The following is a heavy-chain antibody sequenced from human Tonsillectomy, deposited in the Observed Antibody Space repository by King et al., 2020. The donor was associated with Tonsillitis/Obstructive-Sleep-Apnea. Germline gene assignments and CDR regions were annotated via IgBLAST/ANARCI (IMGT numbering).Heavy chain of an antibody. CDR1: GLTFSSYG. CDR3: ARDQYDYVWGSYRYTGDFDY. J-gene: IGHJ4*02. D-gene: IGHD3-16*02. CDR2: IWYDGSNK. Sequence: VQLVQSGGGVVQPGRSLRLSCAASGLTFSSYGMHWVRQAPGKGLEWVAVIWYDGSNKYYADSVKGRFTISRDNSKNTLYLQMNSLRAEDTAVYYCARDQYDYVWGSYRYTGDFDYWGQGTLVTVSS. V-gene: IGHV3-33*01.